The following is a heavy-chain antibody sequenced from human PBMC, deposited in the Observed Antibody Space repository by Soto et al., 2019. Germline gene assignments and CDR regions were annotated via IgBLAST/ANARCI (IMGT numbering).Heavy chain of an antibody. CDR1: GGSVSNKTYY. Sequence: PSETLSLTCSVSGGSVSNKTYYWSWVRQSPGKGLEWIGDINHTGDTNSSPSLKTRVIISLDTSKTQFSLNLTSVTAADTALYFCAREVGYSGATRRNLYFDSWGPGTLVTVSS. CDR2: INHTGDT. V-gene: IGHV4-61*01. J-gene: IGHJ4*02. D-gene: IGHD2-21*01. CDR3: AREVGYSGATRRNLYFDS.